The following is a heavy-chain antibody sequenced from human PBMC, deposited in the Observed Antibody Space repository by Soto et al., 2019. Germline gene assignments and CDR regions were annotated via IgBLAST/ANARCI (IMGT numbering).Heavy chain of an antibody. J-gene: IGHJ3*02. CDR3: ATEESRLWSDAFDI. D-gene: IGHD5-18*01. CDR1: GGTFSSYA. Sequence: ASVKVSCKASGGTFSSYAISWVRQAPGQGLEWMGGIIPIFGTANYAQKFQGRVTITADESTSTAYMELSSLRSEDTAVYYCATEESRLWSDAFDIWGQGTMVTVSS. V-gene: IGHV1-69*13. CDR2: IIPIFGTA.